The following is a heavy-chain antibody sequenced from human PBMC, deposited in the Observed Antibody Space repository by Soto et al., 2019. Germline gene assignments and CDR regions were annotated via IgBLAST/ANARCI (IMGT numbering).Heavy chain of an antibody. V-gene: IGHV1-2*02. CDR2: INPATGAA. Sequence: QLHLVQSGAVVKKPGASVTVSCSASGYPVTAYYMHWVRQAPGRGLEWMGGINPATGAAKFTQTFQGRVPRTRDTCTSTVFMALSGLTAEDTAVCYCARGGGVVVAGSAAFDMWGQGTLVTVSS. J-gene: IGHJ3*02. D-gene: IGHD2-15*01. CDR3: ARGGGVVVAGSAAFDM. CDR1: GYPVTAYY.